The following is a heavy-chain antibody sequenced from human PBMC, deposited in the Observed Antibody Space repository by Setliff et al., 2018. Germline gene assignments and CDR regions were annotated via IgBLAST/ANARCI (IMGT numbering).Heavy chain of an antibody. D-gene: IGHD6-6*01. CDR1: GYTFTSYG. J-gene: IGHJ3*02. Sequence: ASVKVSCKASGYTFTSYGISWVRQAPGQGLEWMGWISAYNGNTNYAQKLQGRVTMTTDTSTSTAYMELRSLRSDDTAVYYCARDFPPLYSSSFSDAFDIWGQGTMVTVTS. CDR2: ISAYNGNT. V-gene: IGHV1-18*01. CDR3: ARDFPPLYSSSFSDAFDI.